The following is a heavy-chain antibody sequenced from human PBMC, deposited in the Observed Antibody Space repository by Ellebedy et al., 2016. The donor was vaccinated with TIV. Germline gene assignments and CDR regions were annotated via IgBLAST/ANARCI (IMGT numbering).Heavy chain of an antibody. Sequence: GESLKISXAASGFTFSSYTMHWVRQAPGKGLEWVAVVSYDGSSKYYADSVKGRFTISRDNSKNTLYLQMNSLRAEDTAVYYCARENVLRYFDWYSNWFDPWGQGTLVTVSS. V-gene: IGHV3-30*04. CDR1: GFTFSSYT. CDR3: ARENVLRYFDWYSNWFDP. J-gene: IGHJ5*02. CDR2: VSYDGSSK. D-gene: IGHD3-9*01.